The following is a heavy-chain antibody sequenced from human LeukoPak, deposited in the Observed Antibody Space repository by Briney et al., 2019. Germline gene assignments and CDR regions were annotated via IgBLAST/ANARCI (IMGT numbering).Heavy chain of an antibody. CDR1: GGSISSYY. D-gene: IGHD3-22*01. CDR3: ARDLWYDSSGYYYSWYFDL. CDR2: IYTRGST. J-gene: IGHJ2*01. V-gene: IGHV4-4*07. Sequence: SETLSLTCTVSGGSISSYYWSWIRQPAGKGREWIGRIYTRGSTNYNPSLKIRVTMSVDTSKNQFSLKLSSVTAADTAVYYCARDLWYDSSGYYYSWYFDLWGRGTLVTVSS.